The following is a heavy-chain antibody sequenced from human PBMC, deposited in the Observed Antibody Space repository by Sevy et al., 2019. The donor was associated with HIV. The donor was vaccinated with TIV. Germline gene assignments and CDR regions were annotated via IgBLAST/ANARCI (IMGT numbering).Heavy chain of an antibody. CDR3: ARFPPERAFDI. V-gene: IGHV3-30*04. Sequence: GGSLRLSCAASGLTFSSYAMHWVRQGPGKGLEWVAVISYDARNEEYADSVKGRFTISRDNSKNTLYLQMNSLRAEDTAVYYCARFPPERAFDIWGQGTMVTVSS. J-gene: IGHJ3*02. CDR1: GLTFSSYA. CDR2: ISYDARNE.